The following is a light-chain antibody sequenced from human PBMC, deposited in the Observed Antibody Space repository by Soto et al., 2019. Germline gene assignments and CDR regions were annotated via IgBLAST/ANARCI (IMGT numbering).Light chain of an antibody. J-gene: IGKJ1*01. Sequence: GERASLSGSASQSVNNYLAWYQQKPGQVPRLLIYDASNRATGIPDRFSGSGSGTDFTLTISRLEPEDFAMYYCQQYGGSPWTFGQGTKADIK. CDR3: QQYGGSPWT. CDR2: DAS. V-gene: IGKV3-20*01. CDR1: QSVNNY.